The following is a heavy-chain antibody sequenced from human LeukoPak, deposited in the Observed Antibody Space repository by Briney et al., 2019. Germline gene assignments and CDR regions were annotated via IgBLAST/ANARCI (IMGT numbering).Heavy chain of an antibody. D-gene: IGHD1-26*01. V-gene: IGHV4-59*11. Sequence: SETLSLTCTVSGGSISSHYWSWIRQPPGRGLEWIGYVFNSGTTDQNPSLKGRVTISLDTSKNHVSLRLTSVTAADTAVYYCARRFRVGDIHVDAFDMGIQGTMVTVSS. CDR2: VFNSGTT. J-gene: IGHJ3*02. CDR3: ARRFRVGDIHVDAFDM. CDR1: GGSISSHY.